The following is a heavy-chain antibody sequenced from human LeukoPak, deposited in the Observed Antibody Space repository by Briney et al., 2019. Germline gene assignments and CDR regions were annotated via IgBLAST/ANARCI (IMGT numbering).Heavy chain of an antibody. CDR2: IWYDGSNK. CDR1: GFTFSSYG. Sequence: GRSLRLSCAASGFTFSSYGMHWVRQAPSKGLEWVAVIWYDGSNKYYADSVKGRFTISRDNSKNTLYLQMNSLRAEDTAVYYCAKDNEWELLRVSYYFDYWGQGTLVTVSS. D-gene: IGHD1-26*01. CDR3: AKDNEWELLRVSYYFDY. V-gene: IGHV3-33*06. J-gene: IGHJ4*02.